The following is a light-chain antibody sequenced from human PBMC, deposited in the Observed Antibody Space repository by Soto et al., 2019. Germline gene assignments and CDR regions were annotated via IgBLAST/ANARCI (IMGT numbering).Light chain of an antibody. CDR2: AVI. J-gene: IGLJ2*01. Sequence: QSALTQPPSASGSPGQSVTISCTGTSSDVGGYNYVSWYRQHPGKAPKLLIYAVIKRPSGVPDRFSGSKSGNTASLTVSGLQAEDEADYYCSSYADSNNLIFGGGTKLTVL. CDR3: SSYADSNNLI. V-gene: IGLV2-8*01. CDR1: SSDVGGYNY.